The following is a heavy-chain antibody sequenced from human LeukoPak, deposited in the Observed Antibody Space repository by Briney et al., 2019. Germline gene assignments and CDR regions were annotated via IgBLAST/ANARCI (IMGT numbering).Heavy chain of an antibody. V-gene: IGHV4-38-2*01. CDR1: GYSISSGYY. J-gene: IGHJ4*02. Sequence: SETLSLTCAVSGYSISSGYYWGWIRQPPGKGLEWIGSIYHSGSTYYNPSLKSRVTISVDTSKNQFSLKLSSVTAADTAVYYCASARVSLFDYCGQGTLVTVSS. D-gene: IGHD6-6*01. CDR3: ASARVSLFDY. CDR2: IYHSGST.